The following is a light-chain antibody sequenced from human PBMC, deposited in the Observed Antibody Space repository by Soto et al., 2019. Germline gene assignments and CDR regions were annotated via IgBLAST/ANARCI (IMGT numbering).Light chain of an antibody. CDR1: SSDVGGYHY. V-gene: IGLV2-14*01. CDR2: EVS. Sequence: QSVLTQPASVSGSPGQSITISCTGTSSDVGGYHYVSWYQQHPGKAPNLMVYEVSSRPSGVSNRFSGSKSGDTASLTISGLQAEDEADYYCSAYTSSRVFGGGTKLTVL. J-gene: IGLJ3*02. CDR3: SAYTSSRV.